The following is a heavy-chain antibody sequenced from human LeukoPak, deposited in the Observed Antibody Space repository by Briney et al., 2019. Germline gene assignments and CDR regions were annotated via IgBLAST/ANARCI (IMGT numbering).Heavy chain of an antibody. CDR1: GGTFSSYA. D-gene: IGHD6-6*01. V-gene: IGHV1-69*05. CDR3: VRTIAARPDY. CDR2: IIPIFGTA. Sequence: ASVKVSCKASGGTFSSYAISWVRQAPGQGLEWMGRIIPIFGTANYAQKFQGRVTITTDESTSTASMELSSLRSEDTAVYYCVRTIAARPDYWGQGTLVTVSS. J-gene: IGHJ4*02.